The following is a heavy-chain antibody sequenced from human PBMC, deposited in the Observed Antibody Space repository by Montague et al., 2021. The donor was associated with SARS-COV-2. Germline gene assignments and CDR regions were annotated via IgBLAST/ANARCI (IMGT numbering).Heavy chain of an antibody. D-gene: IGHD1-26*01. CDR2: ISYDGGNK. CDR1: GFTFSSYA. J-gene: IGHJ4*02. CDR3: ARAHSGSYYSEFDY. Sequence: SLRLSCAASGFTFSSYAMHWVRQAPGKGLEWVAVISYDGGNKYYADSVKGRFTISRDNSKNTLYLQMNSLRAEDTAVYYCARAHSGSYYSEFDYWGQGTLVTVSS. V-gene: IGHV3-30-3*01.